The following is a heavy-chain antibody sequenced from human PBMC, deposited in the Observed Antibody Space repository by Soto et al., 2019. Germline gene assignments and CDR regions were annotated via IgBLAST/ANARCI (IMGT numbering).Heavy chain of an antibody. D-gene: IGHD2-15*01. CDR3: ARPWGGYCSGGSCYLNWFDP. J-gene: IGHJ5*02. Sequence: QVQLVQSGAEVKKPGASVKVSCKASGYAFTGYYMHWVRQAPGQGLEWMGWINPNSGGTNYAQKFQGRVTMTRDTSISTAYMELSRLRSDDTAVYYCARPWGGYCSGGSCYLNWFDPWGQGTLVTVSS. V-gene: IGHV1-2*02. CDR2: INPNSGGT. CDR1: GYAFTGYY.